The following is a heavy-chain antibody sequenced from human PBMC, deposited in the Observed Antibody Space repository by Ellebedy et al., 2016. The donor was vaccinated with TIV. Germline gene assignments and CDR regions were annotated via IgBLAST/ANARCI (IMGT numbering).Heavy chain of an antibody. J-gene: IGHJ6*02. V-gene: IGHV4-31*03. CDR1: GGSISSGGYY. D-gene: IGHD2-2*01. CDR2: IYYSGST. CDR3: ARDPAGPSHSYYYGMDV. Sequence: MPSETLSLTCTVSGGSISSGGYYWSWIRQHPGKGLEWIGYIYYSGSTYYNPSLKSRVTISVDTSKNQFSLKLSSVTAADTAVYYCARDPAGPSHSYYYGMDVWGQGTTVTVSS.